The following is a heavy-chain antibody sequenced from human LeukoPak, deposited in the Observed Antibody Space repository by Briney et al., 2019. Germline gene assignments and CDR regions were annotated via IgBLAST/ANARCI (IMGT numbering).Heavy chain of an antibody. CDR2: IYSGGTT. Sequence: GRSLRLSCAASGFTVSSIYMNWVRQAPGKRLKWVSVIYSGGTTYYADSVKGRFTISRDNSKNTLYLQMNRLRVEDTAVYFCARASTIGAAGLFDFWGQGTLVTVSS. J-gene: IGHJ4*02. D-gene: IGHD6-13*01. CDR1: GFTVSSIY. CDR3: ARASTIGAAGLFDF. V-gene: IGHV3-53*01.